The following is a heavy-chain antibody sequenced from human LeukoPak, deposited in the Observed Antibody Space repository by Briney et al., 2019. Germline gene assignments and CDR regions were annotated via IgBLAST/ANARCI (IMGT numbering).Heavy chain of an antibody. D-gene: IGHD2-2*01. J-gene: IGHJ6*03. CDR1: GRSFSGYY. CDR2: INHSGST. Sequence: SETLSLTCAVYGRSFSGYYWSWIRQPPGKGLEWIGEINHSGSTNYNPSLKSRVTISVDTSKNQFSLKLRFVTAADTAVYYCERGGVPVVPVYYMDVWGRGTTVTVSS. CDR3: ERGGVPVVPVYYMDV. V-gene: IGHV4-34*01.